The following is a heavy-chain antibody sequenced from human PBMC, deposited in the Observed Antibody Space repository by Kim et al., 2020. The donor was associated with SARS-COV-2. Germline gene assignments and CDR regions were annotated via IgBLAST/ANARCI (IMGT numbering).Heavy chain of an antibody. V-gene: IGHV3-74*01. J-gene: IGHJ5*02. Sequence: GGSLRLSCAASGFTFSSYWMHWVRQAPGKGLVWVSRINSDGSTTSYADSVKGRFTISRDNAKNTLYLQMNSLRAEDTAVYYCARDRNFCTSTSCWGWFDPWGQGTPVTVSS. CDR2: INSDGSTT. D-gene: IGHD2-2*01. CDR1: GFTFSSYW. CDR3: ARDRNFCTSTSCWGWFDP.